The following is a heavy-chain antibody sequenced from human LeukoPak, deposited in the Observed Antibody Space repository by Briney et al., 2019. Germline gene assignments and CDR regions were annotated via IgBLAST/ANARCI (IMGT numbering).Heavy chain of an antibody. J-gene: IGHJ5*02. CDR1: GFTFSRFW. CDR3: AREGPSIAAAGNWFDP. Sequence: PGGSLRLSCAASGFTFSRFWMSWVRQAPGKGLEWVASIDQDERTIRYVDSVRGRFTISRDNVKNSLYLQMNSLRAEDTAVYYCAREGPSIAAAGNWFDPWGQGTLVTVSS. CDR2: IDQDERTI. D-gene: IGHD6-13*01. V-gene: IGHV3-7*01.